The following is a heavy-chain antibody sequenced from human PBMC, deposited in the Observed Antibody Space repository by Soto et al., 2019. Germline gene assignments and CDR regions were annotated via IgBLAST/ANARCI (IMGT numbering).Heavy chain of an antibody. CDR1: GFTFSDYY. Sequence: QVQLVESGGGLVKPGGSLRLSCAASGFTFSDYYMTWIRQAPGKGLEWVSYISSSGSGIYYPDSMKGRFTISRDNAKKSLYLQMRSLRAEDTAVYYCARAYSDAFDIWGQGTMVTVSS. V-gene: IGHV3-11*01. CDR3: ARAYSDAFDI. D-gene: IGHD2-15*01. J-gene: IGHJ3*02. CDR2: ISSSGSGI.